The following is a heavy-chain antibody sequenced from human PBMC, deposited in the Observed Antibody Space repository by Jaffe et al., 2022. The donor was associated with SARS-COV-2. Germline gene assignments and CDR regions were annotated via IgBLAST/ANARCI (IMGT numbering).Heavy chain of an antibody. J-gene: IGHJ4*02. D-gene: IGHD4-17*01. V-gene: IGHV1-2*02. CDR2: INPNSGAT. CDR1: GYTFSGDY. Sequence: QVQLVQSGAELKKPGASLRVSCQASGYTFSGDYVHWVRQAPGQGLEYMGWINPNSGATKIAQKFQDRVSVTREMSLSTVYMDLNRLRPDDTAVYYCAREASRGGLDDYAFDSWGQGTLVTVSS. CDR3: AREASRGGLDDYAFDS.